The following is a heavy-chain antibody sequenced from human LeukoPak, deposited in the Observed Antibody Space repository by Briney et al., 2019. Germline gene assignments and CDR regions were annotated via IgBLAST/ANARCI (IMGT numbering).Heavy chain of an antibody. D-gene: IGHD2-15*01. CDR1: GFTFSSYT. CDR3: AKGGMTTLRSGGFDY. Sequence: PGGSLRLSCAASGFTFSSYTVNWVRQAPGKGLEWVSSISTSGTYMYYADSVRGRFTISRDNAQNSLDLQMNSLRAEDTAVYYCAKGGMTTLRSGGFDYWGQGTLVTVSS. CDR2: ISTSGTYM. V-gene: IGHV3-21*04. J-gene: IGHJ4*02.